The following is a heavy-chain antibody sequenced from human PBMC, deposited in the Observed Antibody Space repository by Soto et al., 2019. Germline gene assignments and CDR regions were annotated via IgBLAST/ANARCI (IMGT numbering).Heavy chain of an antibody. Sequence: EVQLVESGGGLVQPGGSLRLSCAASGFSFRSHWMSWVRQAPGKGLEWVANIRQDGGEDQYLESVKGRFTLSRDNAKTSLYLQMHGLRVEDTAVYYCAKSEGWSFDIRGQGTMVTVSS. D-gene: IGHD2-15*01. CDR3: AKSEGWSFDI. CDR2: IRQDGGED. CDR1: GFSFRSHW. J-gene: IGHJ3*02. V-gene: IGHV3-7*01.